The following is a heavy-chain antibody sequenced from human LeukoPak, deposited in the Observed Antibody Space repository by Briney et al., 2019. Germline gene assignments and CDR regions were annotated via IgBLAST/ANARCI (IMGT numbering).Heavy chain of an antibody. CDR2: IRSKADAYAT. CDR3: TREYSSGWPFDF. CDR1: GFTFSDSA. Sequence: GGSLRLSCAASGFTFSDSAIHWVRQATGKGLEWVRRIRSKADAYATTYGASLKGRFTISRDDSRNRAYLQMSSLRTEDTAVYYCTREYSSGWPFDFWGQGTLVTVSS. V-gene: IGHV3-73*01. J-gene: IGHJ4*02. D-gene: IGHD6-19*01.